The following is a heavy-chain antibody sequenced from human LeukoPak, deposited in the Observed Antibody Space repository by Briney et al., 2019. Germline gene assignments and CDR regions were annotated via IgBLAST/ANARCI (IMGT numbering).Heavy chain of an antibody. CDR1: GFTFSSYS. Sequence: PGGSLRLSCAASGFTFSSYSMNWVRQAPGKGLEWVSSISSSSSYIYYADSVKGRFTISRDNAKNSLYLQMNSLRAEDTAVYYCARAKEYSSSLYYFDYWGLGTLVTVSS. CDR2: ISSSSSYI. D-gene: IGHD6-6*01. CDR3: ARAKEYSSSLYYFDY. J-gene: IGHJ4*02. V-gene: IGHV3-21*01.